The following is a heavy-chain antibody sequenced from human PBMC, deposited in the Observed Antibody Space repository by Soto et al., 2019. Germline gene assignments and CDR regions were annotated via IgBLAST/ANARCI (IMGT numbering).Heavy chain of an antibody. CDR2: INGNTGSV. J-gene: IGHJ6*04. V-gene: IGHV3-9*01. CDR1: GFTFDDFA. D-gene: IGHD2-21*02. Sequence: EVQLVESGGGLVQPGRSLRLSCAASGFTFDDFAMHWVRQVPGKGLEWVSGINGNTGSVGYADSVKGRFTISRDNAKSSLYLHMNSLRAEDTALYYCAKAAPYCSNLDVWGKGTTVIVSP. CDR3: AKAAPYCSNLDV.